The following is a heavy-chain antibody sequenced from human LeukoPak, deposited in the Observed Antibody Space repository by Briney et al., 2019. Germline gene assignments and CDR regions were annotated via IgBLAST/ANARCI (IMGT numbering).Heavy chain of an antibody. CDR1: GFTFSSYS. V-gene: IGHV3-21*01. CDR2: ISSSSSYI. D-gene: IGHD2-2*03. CDR3: ARLHGYCSSTSCYGYFDY. Sequence: GGSLRLSCAASGFTFSSYSMNWVRQAPGKGLEWVSSISSSSSYIYYADSGKGRFTISRDNAKNSLYLQMNSLRAEDTAVYYCARLHGYCSSTSCYGYFDYWGQGTLVTVSS. J-gene: IGHJ4*02.